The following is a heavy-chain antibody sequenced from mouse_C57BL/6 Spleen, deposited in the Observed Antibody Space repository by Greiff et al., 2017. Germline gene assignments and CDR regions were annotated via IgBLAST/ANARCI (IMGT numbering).Heavy chain of an antibody. CDR2: IYPGDGDT. CDR3: ARRNPDYEAWFAS. D-gene: IGHD2-4*01. J-gene: IGHJ3*01. Sequence: LQQSGASVKISCKASGYAFSSYWMNWVKQRPGKGLEWIGQIYPGDGDTNYNGKFKGKATLTADKSSSTAYLQLSSLTSEDSAVYFCARRNPDYEAWFASGAKGLWSLSLQ. V-gene: IGHV1-80*01. CDR1: GYAFSSYW.